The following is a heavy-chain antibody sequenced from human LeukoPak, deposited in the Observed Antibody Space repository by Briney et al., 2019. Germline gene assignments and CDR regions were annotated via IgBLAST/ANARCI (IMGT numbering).Heavy chain of an antibody. CDR3: ARGAHSYDFWSGSLYYYGMDA. CDR1: GGSISSGGYY. V-gene: IGHV4-31*03. J-gene: IGHJ6*02. Sequence: SETLSLTCTVSGGSISSGGYYWSWIRQHPGKGLEWIGYIYYSGSTYYNPSLKSRVTISVDTSKNQFSLKLSSVTAADTAVYYCARGAHSYDFWSGSLYYYGMDAWGQGTTVTVSS. D-gene: IGHD3-3*01. CDR2: IYYSGST.